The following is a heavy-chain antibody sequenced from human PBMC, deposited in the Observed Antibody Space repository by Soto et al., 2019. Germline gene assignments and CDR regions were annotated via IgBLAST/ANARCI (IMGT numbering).Heavy chain of an antibody. D-gene: IGHD2-21*01. CDR3: AREAPTIHLAGQTWFDP. Sequence: QVQLVQSGAEVKKPGSSVKVSCKASGGTFSSYAISWVRQAPGQGLEWMGGIIPIFGTANYAQKFQGRVTITADESTSTAYMELSSLRSEDTAVYYCAREAPTIHLAGQTWFDPWGQGTLVTVSS. CDR2: IIPIFGTA. J-gene: IGHJ5*02. V-gene: IGHV1-69*12. CDR1: GGTFSSYA.